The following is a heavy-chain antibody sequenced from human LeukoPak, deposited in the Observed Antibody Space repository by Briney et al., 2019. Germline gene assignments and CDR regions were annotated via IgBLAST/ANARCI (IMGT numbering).Heavy chain of an antibody. CDR1: GFDFSNSF. Sequence: GGSLRLSCTASGFDFSNSFMTWVRQAPGKGLEWISYISSRSTTIYYADSVKGRFTISRDNGKNTVYLQMNNLRVVDTAVFYCGKGSLAVPATPLDFWGQGTLVTVSS. J-gene: IGHJ4*02. CDR3: GKGSLAVPATPLDF. V-gene: IGHV3-11*01. CDR2: ISSRSTTI. D-gene: IGHD2-15*01.